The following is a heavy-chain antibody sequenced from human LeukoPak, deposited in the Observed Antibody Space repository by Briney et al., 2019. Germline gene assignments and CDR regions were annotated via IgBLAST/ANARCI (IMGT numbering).Heavy chain of an antibody. J-gene: IGHJ1*01. CDR1: GGSFSGYY. CDR2: INHSGST. Sequence: PSETLSLTCAVYGGSFSGYYWSWIRQPPGKGLEWIGEINHSGSTNYNPSLKSRVIISVDTSKNQFSLKLSSVTAADTAVYYCARGRYFQHWGQGTLVTVSS. CDR3: ARGRYFQH. V-gene: IGHV4-34*01.